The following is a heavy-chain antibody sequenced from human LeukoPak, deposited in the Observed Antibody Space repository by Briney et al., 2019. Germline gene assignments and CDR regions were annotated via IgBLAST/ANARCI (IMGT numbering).Heavy chain of an antibody. Sequence: GESLKISCKVSGYSFTNYWIVWVRQMPGKGLEWMGIIYPGDSDTRYSPSFQGQVIISADKSISTAYLQWSSLKASDTAMYYCAKVGFCSSTHCSAFDYWGQGTLVTVSS. CDR2: IYPGDSDT. D-gene: IGHD2-2*01. J-gene: IGHJ4*02. CDR3: AKVGFCSSTHCSAFDY. V-gene: IGHV5-51*01. CDR1: GYSFTNYW.